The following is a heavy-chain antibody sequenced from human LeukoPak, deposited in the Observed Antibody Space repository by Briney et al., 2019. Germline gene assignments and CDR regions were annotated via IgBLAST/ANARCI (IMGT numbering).Heavy chain of an antibody. D-gene: IGHD3-10*01. J-gene: IGHJ3*02. Sequence: GGSLRLSCAASGFTFSSYGMNWFRQTPGKGLEWVSFISSSSGSIYYAHSVKGRFTISRDNAKNSLHLHMDSLRVEDTAVYYCAKIDSYGSGSPYPNGAFDIWGQGTMVTVSS. CDR2: ISSSSGSI. V-gene: IGHV3-21*01. CDR1: GFTFSSYG. CDR3: AKIDSYGSGSPYPNGAFDI.